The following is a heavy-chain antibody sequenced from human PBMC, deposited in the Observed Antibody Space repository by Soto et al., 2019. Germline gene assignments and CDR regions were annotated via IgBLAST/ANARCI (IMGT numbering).Heavy chain of an antibody. Sequence: GGSLRLSCAASGFTFSSYSMNWVRQAPGKGLEWVSSISSSSSYIYYADSVKGRFTISRDNAKNSLYLQMNSLRAEDPAVYYCAREWGEVVTAYSFDYSGQGTLVTVSS. CDR1: GFTFSSYS. J-gene: IGHJ4*02. D-gene: IGHD2-21*02. CDR2: ISSSSSYI. V-gene: IGHV3-21*01. CDR3: AREWGEVVTAYSFDY.